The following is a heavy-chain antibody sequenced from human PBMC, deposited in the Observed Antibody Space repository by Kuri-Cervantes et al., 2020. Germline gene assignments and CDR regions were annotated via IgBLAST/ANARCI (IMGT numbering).Heavy chain of an antibody. Sequence: GGSLRLSCAASGFTFSSYAMHWVRQAPGKGLEWVAVISYDGSNKYYADSVKGRFTISRDNSKNTLYLQMNSLRAEDTAVYYCAKGEGGYYYYGMDVWGQGTTVTVSS. CDR1: GFTFSSYA. CDR3: AKGEGGYYYYGMDV. D-gene: IGHD3-16*01. CDR2: ISYDGSNK. V-gene: IGHV3-30-3*01. J-gene: IGHJ6*02.